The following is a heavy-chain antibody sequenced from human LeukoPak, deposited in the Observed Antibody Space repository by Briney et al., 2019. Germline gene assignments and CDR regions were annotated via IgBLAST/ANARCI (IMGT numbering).Heavy chain of an antibody. V-gene: IGHV4-59*01. J-gene: IGHJ4*02. D-gene: IGHD7-27*01. CDR2: IHYSGST. CDR1: GGSITSYY. Sequence: SETLSLTCTVFGGSITSYYWNWIRQPPGKGLEWIWYIHYSGSTDYNPSLKSRVTISVDTSKNQFSLNPRSVTAADTAVYYCARDKVPGDYWGQGTLVTVSS. CDR3: ARDKVPGDY.